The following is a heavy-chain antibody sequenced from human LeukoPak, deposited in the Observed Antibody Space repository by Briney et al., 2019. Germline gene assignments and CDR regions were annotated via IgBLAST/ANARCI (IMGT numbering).Heavy chain of an antibody. J-gene: IGHJ3*02. Sequence: GGSLRLSCAASGFTFSSYEMNWVRQAPGKGLEWVSVIYSGGSTYYADSVKGRFTISRDNSKNTLYLQMNSLRAEDTAVYYCAKDRHDSSGYYYVGVDAFDIWGQGTMVTVSS. CDR2: IYSGGST. CDR1: GFTFSSYE. D-gene: IGHD3-22*01. V-gene: IGHV3-66*01. CDR3: AKDRHDSSGYYYVGVDAFDI.